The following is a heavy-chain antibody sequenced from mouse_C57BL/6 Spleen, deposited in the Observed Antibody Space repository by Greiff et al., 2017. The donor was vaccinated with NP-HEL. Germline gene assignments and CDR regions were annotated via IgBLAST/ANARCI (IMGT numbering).Heavy chain of an antibody. CDR3: ARERGTTVVATDWYFDV. CDR2: ISYDGSN. V-gene: IGHV3-6*01. J-gene: IGHJ1*03. D-gene: IGHD1-1*01. CDR1: GYSITSGYY. Sequence: VQLQQSGPGLVKPSQSLSLTCSVTGYSITSGYYWNWIRQFPGNKLEWMGYISYDGSNNYNPSLKNRISITRETSKNQFFLKLNSVTTEDTATYYCARERGTTVVATDWYFDVWGTGTTVTVSS.